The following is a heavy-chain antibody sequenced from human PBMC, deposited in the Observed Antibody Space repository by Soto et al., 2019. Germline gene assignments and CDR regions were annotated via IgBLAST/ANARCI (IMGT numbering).Heavy chain of an antibody. CDR2: ISAYNGDT. D-gene: IGHD2-2*01. V-gene: IGHV1-18*01. Sequence: GASVKVSCKASGYTFTNYGISWVRQAPGQGLEWMGWISAYNGDTNYAQKLQGRVTLTTDTPTTTAYMELRSLRSDDTAVYYCVRGGAPAALSWFDPWGQRTLVTVSS. CDR3: VRGGAPAALSWFDP. CDR1: GYTFTNYG. J-gene: IGHJ5*02.